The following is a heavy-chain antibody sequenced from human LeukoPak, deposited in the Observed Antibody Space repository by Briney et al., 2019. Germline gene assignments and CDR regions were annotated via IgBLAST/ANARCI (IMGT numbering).Heavy chain of an antibody. V-gene: IGHV1-46*01. CDR2: INPSGGST. CDR3: ARANPEKTGTIRYFDWLLLSPFDY. J-gene: IGHJ4*02. CDR1: GYTFTSYY. D-gene: IGHD3-9*01. Sequence: GASVKVSCKASGYTFTSYYMHWVRQAPGQGLEWMGIINPSGGSTSYAQKFQGRVTMTRDTSTSTVYMELSSLRSEDMAVYYCARANPEKTGTIRYFDWLLLSPFDYWGQGTLVTVSS.